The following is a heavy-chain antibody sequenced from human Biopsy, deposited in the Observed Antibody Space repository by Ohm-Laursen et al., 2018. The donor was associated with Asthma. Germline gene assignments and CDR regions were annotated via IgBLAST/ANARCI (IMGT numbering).Heavy chain of an antibody. Sequence: GSLRLSCTASGFSLSNFAIHWVRQAPGKGLEWVSYISDDGTYTAYADSVKGRFTISRDNAKNSLFLQVHGLRAEDTAVYFCARRSRESVPSPWYFDLWGRGTLVTVSS. V-gene: IGHV3-21*05. J-gene: IGHJ2*01. CDR1: GFSLSNFA. CDR3: ARRSRESVPSPWYFDL. CDR2: ISDDGTYT. D-gene: IGHD6-6*01.